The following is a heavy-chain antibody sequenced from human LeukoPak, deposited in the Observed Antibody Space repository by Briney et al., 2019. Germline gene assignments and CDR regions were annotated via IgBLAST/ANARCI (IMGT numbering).Heavy chain of an antibody. CDR2: INPSGGST. D-gene: IGHD2-2*01. CDR3: ARVAGGLGYCSSTSYSDFDY. CDR1: GYTFTSYY. J-gene: IGHJ4*02. V-gene: IGHV1-46*01. Sequence: ASVKVSCKASGYTFTSYYMHWVRQAPGQGLEWMGIINPSGGSTSYAQKFQGRVTMTRDMSTSTVYMELSSLRSEDTAVYYCARVAGGLGYCSSTSYSDFDYWGQGTLVTVSS.